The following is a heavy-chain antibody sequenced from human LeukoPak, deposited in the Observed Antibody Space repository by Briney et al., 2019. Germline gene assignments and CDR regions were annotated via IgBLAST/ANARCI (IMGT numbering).Heavy chain of an antibody. D-gene: IGHD6-13*01. Sequence: PGKSLRLSCAASGFTFSSYAMHWVRQSPGKGLEWVAVISYDGLYKYSADSVQDRFNISRDNSKNTLYLQMNSLRAEDTAVYYCARDPAAAAGTAEYFQHWGQGTLVTVSS. J-gene: IGHJ1*01. CDR3: ARDPAAAAGTAEYFQH. V-gene: IGHV3-30*03. CDR2: ISYDGLYK. CDR1: GFTFSSYA.